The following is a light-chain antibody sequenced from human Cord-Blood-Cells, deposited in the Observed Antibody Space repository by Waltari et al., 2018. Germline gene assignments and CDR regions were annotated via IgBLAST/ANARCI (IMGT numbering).Light chain of an antibody. J-gene: IGKJ2*01. V-gene: IGKV1-39*01. CDR3: QQSYSTPYT. Sequence: DSQMTQSPSSLSPSVRDRVTITCRANQSINSYLNWYQQKPGKAPKLLIYAASSLQSGVPSRFSGSGSGTDFTLTISSLQPEDFATYYCQQSYSTPYTFGQGTKLEIK. CDR2: AAS. CDR1: QSINSY.